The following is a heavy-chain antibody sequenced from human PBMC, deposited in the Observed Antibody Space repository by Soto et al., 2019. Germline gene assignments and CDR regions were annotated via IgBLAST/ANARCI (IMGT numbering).Heavy chain of an antibody. CDR2: IIPLLDIA. CDR3: ASYSPIGSTFRGYDAIDY. Sequence: SVKVSCKTSGGTFSNDIITWVRQAPGQGLEWMGRIIPLLDIANYAQKFQGRVTITADKSTGTAYMELNSLRSEDTAVYYCASYSPIGSTFRGYDAIDYWGQGTLVTVSS. CDR1: GGTFSNDI. D-gene: IGHD5-12*01. V-gene: IGHV1-69*02. J-gene: IGHJ4*02.